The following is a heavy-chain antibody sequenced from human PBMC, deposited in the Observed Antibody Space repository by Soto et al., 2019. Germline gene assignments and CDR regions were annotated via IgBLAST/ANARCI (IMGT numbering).Heavy chain of an antibody. CDR2: ISYDGSDK. CDR1: GFTFSPYT. D-gene: IGHD3-10*01. CDR3: AKDLELVSYYGSGSSSMDV. J-gene: IGHJ6*02. Sequence: QVQLVESGGGVVQPGRSLRLSCAASGFTFSPYTMHWVRQTPGKGLEWVAVISYDGSDKYYADSVRGRFTISRDNSKNTLYLQMNSLRAEDTAVYYCAKDLELVSYYGSGSSSMDVWGQGTTVTVSS. V-gene: IGHV3-30-3*01.